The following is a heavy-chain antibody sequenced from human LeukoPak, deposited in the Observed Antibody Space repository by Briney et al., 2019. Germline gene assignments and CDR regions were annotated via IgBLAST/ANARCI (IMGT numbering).Heavy chain of an antibody. V-gene: IGHV4-59*01. CDR3: ARGDFWSGYYDP. J-gene: IGHJ5*02. CDR1: GGSISSYY. CDR2: IYDTRST. Sequence: SETLSLTCTVSGGSISSYYWNWLRQPPGKGLEWIGYIYDTRSTNYNPSLRSRVTIFLDTPKNQFSLKLRSVNTADTAVYYCARGDFWSGYYDPWGQGTLVTVSS. D-gene: IGHD3-3*01.